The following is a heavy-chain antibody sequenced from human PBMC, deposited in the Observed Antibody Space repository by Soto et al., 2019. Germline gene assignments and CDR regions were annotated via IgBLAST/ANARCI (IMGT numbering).Heavy chain of an antibody. CDR3: ARRVAATFYYYYGMDV. D-gene: IGHD2-15*01. CDR2: IYYSGST. CDR1: GVSITSSSYY. V-gene: IGHV4-39*01. J-gene: IGHJ6*02. Sequence: SETLSLTCTVSGVSITSSSYYCGWIRHPPGHCLDWIGSIYYSGSTYYNPSLKSRATISVDTSNNQFSLKLSSATAADTAVYYCARRVAATFYYYYGMDVWGQGTTVT.